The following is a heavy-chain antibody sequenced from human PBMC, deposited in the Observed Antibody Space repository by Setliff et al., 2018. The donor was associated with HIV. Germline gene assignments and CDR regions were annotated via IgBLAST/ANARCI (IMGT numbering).Heavy chain of an antibody. V-gene: IGHV1-18*01. CDR3: ARDLYTSGWPNWFDP. D-gene: IGHD6-19*01. Sequence: ASVKVSCKASGYTFTNFGITWVRQVPGQGLEWMGWVNTNNDKTNYAQKFQGRVTMTTDRSTKTAYLDLGSLRPDDTAVYYCARDLYTSGWPNWFDPWGPGTLVTVSA. J-gene: IGHJ5*02. CDR2: VNTNNDKT. CDR1: GYTFTNFG.